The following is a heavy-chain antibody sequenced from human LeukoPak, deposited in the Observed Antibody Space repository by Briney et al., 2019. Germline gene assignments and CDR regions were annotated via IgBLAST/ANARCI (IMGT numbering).Heavy chain of an antibody. Sequence: SETLSLTCAVSGGSISSGGYSWSWIRQPPGKGLEWIGYIYHSGSTYYNPYLKSRVTISVDRSKNQFSLKLSSVTAADTAVYYCARDRGGVVVVAVTFDYWGQGTLVTVSS. CDR1: GGSISSGGYS. CDR3: ARDRGGVVVVAVTFDY. J-gene: IGHJ4*02. D-gene: IGHD2-15*01. V-gene: IGHV4-30-2*01. CDR2: IYHSGST.